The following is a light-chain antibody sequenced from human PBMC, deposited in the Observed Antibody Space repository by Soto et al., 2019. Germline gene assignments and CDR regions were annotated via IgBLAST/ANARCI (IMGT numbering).Light chain of an antibody. CDR2: AAS. Sequence: DIHFTQSPSFLSASVGDRVTITCRASQDISSYLAWYQQKPGKAPNLLIYAASTLQSGVPSRLSGSGSGAEFTLTISSLQPEDFATYYCQQINVYPLTFGQGTRLEIK. V-gene: IGKV1-9*01. CDR3: QQINVYPLT. J-gene: IGKJ5*01. CDR1: QDISSY.